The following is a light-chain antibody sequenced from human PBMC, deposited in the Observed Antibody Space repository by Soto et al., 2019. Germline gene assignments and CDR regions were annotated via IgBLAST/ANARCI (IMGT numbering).Light chain of an antibody. J-gene: IGKJ1*01. V-gene: IGKV1-5*01. Sequence: IQMIQPPSTLSASVGDRVSGTCRACQSISRWLAWYEQKPVKAPKLLNYDASSLESGVPSRFSGSGSGTEFTLTISSLQPDDFATYYCQQYNSYTWTFGQGTKVDI. CDR2: DAS. CDR1: QSISRW. CDR3: QQYNSYTWT.